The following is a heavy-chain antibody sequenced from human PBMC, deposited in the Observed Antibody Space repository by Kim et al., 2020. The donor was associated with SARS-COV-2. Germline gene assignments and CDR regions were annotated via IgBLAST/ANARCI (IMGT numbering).Heavy chain of an antibody. CDR3: ARALSGELLYSYYYGMDV. CDR1: GGSFSGYY. CDR2: INHSGST. J-gene: IGHJ6*02. D-gene: IGHD3-10*01. V-gene: IGHV4-34*01. Sequence: SETLSLTCAVYGGSFSGYYWSWIRQPPGKGLEWIGEINHSGSTNYNPSPKSRVTISVDTSKNQSSLKLSSVTAADTAVYYCARALSGELLYSYYYGMDVWGQGTTVTVSS.